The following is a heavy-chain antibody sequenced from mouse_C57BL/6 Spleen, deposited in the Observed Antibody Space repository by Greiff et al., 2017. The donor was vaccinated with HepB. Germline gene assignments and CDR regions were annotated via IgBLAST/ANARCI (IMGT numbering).Heavy chain of an antibody. Sequence: QVQLKQSGAELVRPGASVTLSCKASGYTFTDYEMHWVKQTPVHGVEWIGAIDPETGGTAYNQKFKGKAILTADKSSSTAYMELRSLTSEDSAVYYCRYASREFDYWGQGTTLTVSS. J-gene: IGHJ2*01. CDR1: GYTFTDYE. D-gene: IGHD1-1*01. V-gene: IGHV1-15*01. CDR3: RYASREFDY. CDR2: IDPETGGT.